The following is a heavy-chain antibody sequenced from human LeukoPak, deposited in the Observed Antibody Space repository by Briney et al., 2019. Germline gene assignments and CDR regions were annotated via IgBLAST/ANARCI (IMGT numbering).Heavy chain of an antibody. CDR3: TREVSTVTFDY. CDR2: IYYNGLT. CDR1: GGSISSYY. D-gene: IGHD4-17*01. V-gene: IGHV4-59*01. J-gene: IGHJ4*01. Sequence: SETLSLTCTVSGGSISSYYWSWIRQTPGKGLDWIGYIYYNGLTSYNPSLRSRVSLSVDTAKNQLSLKLTSMTAADTAVYYCTREVSTVTFDYWGHGTLVTVSS.